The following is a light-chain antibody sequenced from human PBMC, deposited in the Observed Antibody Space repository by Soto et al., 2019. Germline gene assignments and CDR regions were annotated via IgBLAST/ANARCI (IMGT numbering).Light chain of an antibody. J-gene: IGKJ1*01. Sequence: DIQMTQSPSSVCASVFDRVTITCRASQAIDSWLAWYQQKPGEAPKLLIFTGSLLQTGVPSRFSGSGSGTEFTLTISGLQPDDFATYYCQHYNIYSPWTFGQGTKVDIK. V-gene: IGKV1D-16*01. CDR1: QAIDSW. CDR3: QHYNIYSPWT. CDR2: TGS.